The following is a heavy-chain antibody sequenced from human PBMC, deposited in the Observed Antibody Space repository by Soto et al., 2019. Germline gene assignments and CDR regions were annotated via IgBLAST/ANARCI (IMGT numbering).Heavy chain of an antibody. Sequence: EVQLVESGGGLVQPGGSLRLTCAASEMTFRNYSMNWVRQAPGKGLEWVSSISSGGSYIYYADSGKGRFTISRDNAKNSLFLQMTSLRAEDTAVYYCATSGVATGFDFWGQGTLVTVSS. CDR1: EMTFRNYS. CDR3: ATSGVATGFDF. J-gene: IGHJ4*02. V-gene: IGHV3-21*06. D-gene: IGHD5-12*01. CDR2: ISSGGSYI.